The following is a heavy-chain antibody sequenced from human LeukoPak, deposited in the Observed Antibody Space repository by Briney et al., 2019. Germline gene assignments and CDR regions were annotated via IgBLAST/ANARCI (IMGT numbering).Heavy chain of an antibody. CDR1: GFTFSDYS. Sequence: GGSLRLSCAASGFTFSDYSMNWVRQAPGKGLEWISYISGSGTIYYADSVKGRFTISRDNSKNTLYLQMNSLRAEDTAVYYCARVALNWGQGTLVTVSS. V-gene: IGHV3-48*01. J-gene: IGHJ4*02. CDR2: ISGSGTI. CDR3: ARVALN.